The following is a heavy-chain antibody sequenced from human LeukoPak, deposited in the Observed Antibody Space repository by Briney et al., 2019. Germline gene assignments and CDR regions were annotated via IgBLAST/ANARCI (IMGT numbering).Heavy chain of an antibody. J-gene: IGHJ6*03. CDR2: IYPSRST. V-gene: IGHV4-4*07. Sequence: SETLSLTCTVSGDSISNCYWSWIRQPAGKRLEWIGRIYPSRSTNYHPSLKSRFTMSADTSKNQLSLKVTSLTAADTAVYYCARRRDLGSYYYYYYMDVWGKGTTATVSS. CDR1: GDSISNCY. D-gene: IGHD2-21*01. CDR3: ARRRDLGSYYYYYYMDV.